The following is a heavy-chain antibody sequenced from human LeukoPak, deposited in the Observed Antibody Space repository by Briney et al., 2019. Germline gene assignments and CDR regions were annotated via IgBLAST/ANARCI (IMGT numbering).Heavy chain of an antibody. CDR3: ARGGRVGASDY. CDR1: GFTFSSFW. Sequence: GGSLRLSCAASGFTFSSFWTTWVRQAPGKGLEWVANIKSDGSEKFYVDSVKGRFTISRDNAKNSLYLQMNSLRVEDTAVYYCARGGRVGASDYWGQGTLVTVSS. D-gene: IGHD1-26*01. J-gene: IGHJ4*02. CDR2: IKSDGSEK. V-gene: IGHV3-7*01.